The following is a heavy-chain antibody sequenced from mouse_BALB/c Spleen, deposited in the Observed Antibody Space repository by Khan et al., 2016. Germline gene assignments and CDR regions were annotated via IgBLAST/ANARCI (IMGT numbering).Heavy chain of an antibody. J-gene: IGHJ3*01. Sequence: QIQLVQSGPELKKPGETVKISCKASGYTFTDYSMHWVKQAPGKGLKWMGWINTETGEPTYADDFKGRFAFSLETSASTAYLQINNLKTEDTATYFCAQSTSKVRACAYWGQGTLVTVSA. CDR1: GYTFTDYS. CDR3: AQSTSKVRACAY. V-gene: IGHV9-2-1*01. CDR2: INTETGEP. D-gene: IGHD2-1*01.